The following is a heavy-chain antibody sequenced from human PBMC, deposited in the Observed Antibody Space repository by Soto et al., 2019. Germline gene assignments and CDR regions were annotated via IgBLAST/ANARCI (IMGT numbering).Heavy chain of an antibody. V-gene: IGHV4-34*01. J-gene: IGHJ6*03. CDR2: INHSGST. CDR1: GGSFSGYY. D-gene: IGHD2-8*01. Sequence: PSLTCAVYGGSFSGYYWSWIRQPPGKGLEWIGEINHSGSTNYNPSLKSRVTISVDTSKNQFSLKLSSVTAADTAVYYCAREGVSRYMDVWGKGTTVTVAS. CDR3: AREGVSRYMDV.